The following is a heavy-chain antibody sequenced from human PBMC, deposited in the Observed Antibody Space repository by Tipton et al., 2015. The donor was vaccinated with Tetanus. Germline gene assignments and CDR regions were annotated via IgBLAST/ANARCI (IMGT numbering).Heavy chain of an antibody. Sequence: TLSLTCTVSGGSISSYYWSWIRQPPGKGPEWIGQIHSSGSTNCIPSLKSRVTISLDTSKNQFSLRLTSVTAADTAVYYCARGDMVRGVIWFDPWGQGTLVTVSS. V-gene: IGHV4-59*01. CDR2: IHSSGST. J-gene: IGHJ5*02. CDR3: ARGDMVRGVIWFDP. D-gene: IGHD3-10*01. CDR1: GGSISSYY.